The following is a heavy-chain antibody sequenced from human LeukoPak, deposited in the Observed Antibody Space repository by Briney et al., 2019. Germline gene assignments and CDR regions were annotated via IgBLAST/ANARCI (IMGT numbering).Heavy chain of an antibody. CDR2: INHSGST. D-gene: IGHD2-2*01. J-gene: IGHJ5*02. V-gene: IGHV4-34*01. CDR3: ARGGAGDGDIVVVPAATLFHP. Sequence: PWETLSLTCAVYGGSFSGYYWSWIRQPPGKGLEWIGEINHSGSTNYNPSLKSRGTISVGKYKNQFSQKLSSGMSADTAVYYCARGGAGDGDIVVVPAATLFHPGGQGTLVTVPS. CDR1: GGSFSGYY.